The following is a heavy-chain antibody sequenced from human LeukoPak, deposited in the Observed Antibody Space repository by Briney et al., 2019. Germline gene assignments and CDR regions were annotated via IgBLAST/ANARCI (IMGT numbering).Heavy chain of an antibody. D-gene: IGHD3-10*01. Sequence: EASVKVSCKASGYTFTSYGISWVRQAPGQGLAWMGWISAYNCNTNYAQKLQGRVTMTTDTSTSTAYMELRSLRSDDTAVYYRARVVNYYGSGNWFDPWGQGTLVTVSS. V-gene: IGHV1-18*01. CDR2: ISAYNCNT. CDR3: ARVVNYYGSGNWFDP. J-gene: IGHJ5*02. CDR1: GYTFTSYG.